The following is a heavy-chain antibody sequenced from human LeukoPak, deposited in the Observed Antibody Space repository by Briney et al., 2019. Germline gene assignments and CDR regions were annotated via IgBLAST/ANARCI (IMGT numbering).Heavy chain of an antibody. V-gene: IGHV4-59*01. Sequence: SETLSLTCTVSGGSISGYYWSWIRQPPGKGLEWIGYIYSSGTTNYNPSLRSRVTIQVDTSKNQFSLRLSSVTATDTAVYYCARLHSSRAEEFDPRGQGALVTVSS. J-gene: IGHJ5*02. CDR2: IYSSGTT. CDR3: ARLHSSRAEEFDP. CDR1: GGSISGYY.